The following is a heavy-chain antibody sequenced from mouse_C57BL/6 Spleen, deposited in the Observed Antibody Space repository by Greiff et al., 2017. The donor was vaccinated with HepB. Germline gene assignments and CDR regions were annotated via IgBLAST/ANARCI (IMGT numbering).Heavy chain of an antibody. CDR3: ARYEGNYCFDY. V-gene: IGHV1-50*01. J-gene: IGHJ2*01. Sequence: QVQLQQSGAELVKPGASVKLSCKASGYTFTSYWMQWVKQRPGQGLEWIGEIDPSDSYTNYNQKFKGKATLTVDTSSSTAYMQLSSLTSEDSAVYYCARYEGNYCFDYWGQGTTLTVSS. CDR2: IDPSDSYT. D-gene: IGHD2-3*01. CDR1: GYTFTSYW.